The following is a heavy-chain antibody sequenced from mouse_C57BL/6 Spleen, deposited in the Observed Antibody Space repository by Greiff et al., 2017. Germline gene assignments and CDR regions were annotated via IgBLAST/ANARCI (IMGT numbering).Heavy chain of an antibody. D-gene: IGHD2-4*01. J-gene: IGHJ3*01. V-gene: IGHV1-64*01. CDR1: GYTFTSYW. CDR3: ARLYDYDEGAWFAY. CDR2: IHPNSGST. Sequence: QVQLQQPGAELVKPGASVKLSCKASGYTFTSYWMHWVKQRPGQGLEWIGMIHPNSGSTNYNEKFKSKATLTVDKSSSTAYMQLSSLTSEDSAVYYCARLYDYDEGAWFAYWGQGTLVTVSA.